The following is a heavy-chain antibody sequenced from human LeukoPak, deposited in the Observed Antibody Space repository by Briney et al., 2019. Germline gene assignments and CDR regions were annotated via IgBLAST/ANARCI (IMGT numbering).Heavy chain of an antibody. CDR2: ISAYNGNT. J-gene: IGHJ4*02. Sequence: GASVKVSCKASGYTFTSYGISWVRQAPGQGLEWMGWISAYNGNTNYAQKLQGRVTMTTDTSTSTAYIELRSLRSDDTAVYYCARERSEVAGMDYFDYWGQGTLVTVSS. D-gene: IGHD6-19*01. CDR1: GYTFTSYG. CDR3: ARERSEVAGMDYFDY. V-gene: IGHV1-18*01.